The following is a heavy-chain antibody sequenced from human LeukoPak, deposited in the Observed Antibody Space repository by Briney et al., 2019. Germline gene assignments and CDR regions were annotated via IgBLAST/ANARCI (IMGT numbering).Heavy chain of an antibody. Sequence: GRSLRLSCAGSGFTFSSHAVHWVRQAPGKGLEWVAVISFDGSNKYYAGSVKGRFTISRDNSKNTLYLQMNSLRAEDTAVYYCARTVVAANYYGMDVWGQGTTVTVSS. CDR2: ISFDGSNK. D-gene: IGHD2-15*01. CDR1: GFTFSSHA. V-gene: IGHV3-30*04. J-gene: IGHJ6*02. CDR3: ARTVVAANYYGMDV.